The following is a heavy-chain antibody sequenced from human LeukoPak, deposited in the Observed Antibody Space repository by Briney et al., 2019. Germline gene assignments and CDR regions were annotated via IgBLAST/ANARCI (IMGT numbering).Heavy chain of an antibody. J-gene: IGHJ4*02. CDR1: GGSFSGYY. V-gene: IGHV4-34*01. Sequence: SETLSLTCAVSGGSFSGYYWTWIRQPPGKGWKWIGEINHSGSANYNPPLKSRVTISLDTSKNQFSLKLSSVTAADTAVYYCARGQGTVTTHWGQGTLVTVSS. CDR3: ARGQGTVTTH. D-gene: IGHD4-17*01. CDR2: INHSGSA.